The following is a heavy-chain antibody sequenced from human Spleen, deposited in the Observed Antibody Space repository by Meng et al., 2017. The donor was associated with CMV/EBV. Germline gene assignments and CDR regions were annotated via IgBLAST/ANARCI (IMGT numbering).Heavy chain of an antibody. V-gene: IGHV5-51*01. J-gene: IGHJ6*02. D-gene: IGHD3-10*01. CDR1: GYSFPNSW. Sequence: KVSCKGSGYSFPNSWIGWVRQMPEKGLEWMGIIYPGDSETRYSPSFQGQVTISADKSISTAYLQWSSLKASDTAMYYCARTYYYGSGTYYYGMDVWGQGTTVTVSS. CDR3: ARTYYYGSGTYYYGMDV. CDR2: IYPGDSET.